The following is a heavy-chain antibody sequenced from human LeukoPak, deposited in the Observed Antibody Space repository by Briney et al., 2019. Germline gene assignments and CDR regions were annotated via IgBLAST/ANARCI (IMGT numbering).Heavy chain of an antibody. V-gene: IGHV3-23*01. CDR1: GFTFSSYA. CDR3: AKDHDSSGYCFDY. CDR2: ISTSGGST. J-gene: IGHJ4*02. D-gene: IGHD3-22*01. Sequence: PGRSLRLSCAASGFTFSSYAMTWVRQAPGKGLEWVSAISTSGGSTYYADSVKGRFTISRDNSNNTLYLQMNSLRAEDAAVYYCAKDHDSSGYCFDYWGQGTLVTVSS.